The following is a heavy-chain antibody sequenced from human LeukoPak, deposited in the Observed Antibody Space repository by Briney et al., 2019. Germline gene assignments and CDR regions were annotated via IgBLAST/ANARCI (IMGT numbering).Heavy chain of an antibody. CDR1: GFTFSSHA. V-gene: IGHV3-23*01. Sequence: GGSLRLSCAASGFTFSSHAMSWVRQAPGTGLEWVSTIGGSGSPILYTDSAKGRFTISRDNSRHTLHLQMNSLSAEGSAIYDCGKDFDYWGQGTLVTVSS. CDR3: GKDFDY. J-gene: IGHJ4*02. CDR2: IGGSGSPI.